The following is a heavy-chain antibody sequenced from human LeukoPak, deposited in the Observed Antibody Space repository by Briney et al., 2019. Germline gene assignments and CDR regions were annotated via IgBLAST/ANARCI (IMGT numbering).Heavy chain of an antibody. V-gene: IGHV3-48*03. J-gene: IGHJ6*02. CDR3: AREPRYSYGLNGMDV. CDR2: ISSSGSTI. Sequence: GGSLRLSCAASGFTFSRNEMNWVRQAPGKGLEWVSYISSSGSTIYYADSVQGRFNISRDNSKNSLYLQMNSLRADDTAVYYCAREPRYSYGLNGMDVWGQGTTVTVSS. CDR1: GFTFSRNE. D-gene: IGHD5-18*01.